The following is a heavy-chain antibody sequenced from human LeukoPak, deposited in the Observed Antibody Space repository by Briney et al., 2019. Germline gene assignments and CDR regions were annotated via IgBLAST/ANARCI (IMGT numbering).Heavy chain of an antibody. CDR3: ATRRGGVVNSDY. Sequence: PSETLSLTCTVSGGSISSYYWSWIRQPPGKGLEWIRYIYHSGSTYYNPSLKSRVTISVDRSKNQFSLKLSSVTAADTAVYYCATRRGGVVNSDYWGQGTLVTVSS. CDR1: GGSISSYY. D-gene: IGHD3-3*01. V-gene: IGHV4-59*04. J-gene: IGHJ4*02. CDR2: IYHSGST.